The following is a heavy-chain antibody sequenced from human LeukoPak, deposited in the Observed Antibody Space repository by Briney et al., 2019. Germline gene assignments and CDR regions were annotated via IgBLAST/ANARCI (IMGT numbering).Heavy chain of an antibody. CDR2: INPSGGST. V-gene: IGHV1-46*01. Sequence: ASVKVSCKASGYTFTSYYMHWVRQAPGQGLERMGIINPSGGSTSYAQKFQGRVTMTRDTSTSTVYMELSSLRSEDTAVYYCAGEQGVISPFDYWGQGTLVTVSS. D-gene: IGHD3-10*01. CDR1: GYTFTSYY. J-gene: IGHJ4*02. CDR3: AGEQGVISPFDY.